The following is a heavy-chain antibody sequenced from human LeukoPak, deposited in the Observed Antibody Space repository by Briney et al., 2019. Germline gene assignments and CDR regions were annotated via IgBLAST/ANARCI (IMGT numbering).Heavy chain of an antibody. Sequence: GGSLRLSCAASGFTFSSYSMNWVRQAPGKGLEWVSSINSSSSYIYYADSVKGRFTISRDNAKNSLYLQMNSLRAEDTAVYYCARDRNDIPGHYGMDVWGKGTTVTVSS. J-gene: IGHJ6*04. D-gene: IGHD3-9*01. CDR1: GFTFSSYS. CDR3: ARDRNDIPGHYGMDV. CDR2: INSSSSYI. V-gene: IGHV3-21*01.